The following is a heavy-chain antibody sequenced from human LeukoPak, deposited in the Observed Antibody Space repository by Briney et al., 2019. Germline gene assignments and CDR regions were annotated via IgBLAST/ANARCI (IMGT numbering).Heavy chain of an antibody. D-gene: IGHD6-19*01. J-gene: IGHJ5*02. V-gene: IGHV3-11*04. CDR3: ARQPYSSYYNWFDP. CDR1: GLTFSDYY. CDR2: ISSSGSTI. Sequence: GGSLRLSCAASGLTFSDYYMSWIRQAPGKGLEWVSYISSSGSTIYYADSVKGRFTISRDKSKNSLYLQMNSLRTEDTAVYYCARQPYSSYYNWFDPWGQGTLVTVSS.